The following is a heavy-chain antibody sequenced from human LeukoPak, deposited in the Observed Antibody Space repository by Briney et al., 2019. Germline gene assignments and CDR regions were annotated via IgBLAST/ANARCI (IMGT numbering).Heavy chain of an antibody. V-gene: IGHV4-4*07. CDR3: ARDQGQLPNFDY. CDR1: GGSISSYY. D-gene: IGHD5-18*01. J-gene: IGHJ4*02. CDR2: IYTGGST. Sequence: SETLSLTCTVSGGSISSYYWSWIRQPAGKGLEWIGRIYTGGSTNYNPSLKSRVTISVDKSKNQISLKLSSVTAADTAVYYCARDQGQLPNFDYWGQGTLVTVSS.